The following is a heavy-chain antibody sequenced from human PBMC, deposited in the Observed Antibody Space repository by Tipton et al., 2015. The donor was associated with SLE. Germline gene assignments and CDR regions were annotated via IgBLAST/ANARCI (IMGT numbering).Heavy chain of an antibody. V-gene: IGHV3-23*01. D-gene: IGHD3-22*01. CDR3: AKDELRSGYYLDAFDI. Sequence: SLRLSCAASGFTFSSYGMHWVRQAPGKGLEWVSAISGSGGSTYYADSVKGRFTISRDNSKNTLYLQMNSLRAEDTAVYYCAKDELRSGYYLDAFDIWGQGTMVTVSS. CDR2: ISGSGGST. J-gene: IGHJ3*02. CDR1: GFTFSSYG.